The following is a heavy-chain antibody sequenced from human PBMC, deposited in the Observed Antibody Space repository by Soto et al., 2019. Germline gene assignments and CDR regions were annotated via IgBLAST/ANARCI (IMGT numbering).Heavy chain of an antibody. J-gene: IGHJ4*02. CDR1: GFTFSSYG. Sequence: SLRLSCAASGFTFSSYGMHWVRQAPVKGLEWVAVVSYDGRNKYYGDSVKGRFTISRDNSKNTLYLQMNSLRAEDTAVYYCARESEDLTSNFDYWGQGTLVTVSS. V-gene: IGHV3-30*03. CDR2: VSYDGRNK. CDR3: ARESEDLTSNFDY.